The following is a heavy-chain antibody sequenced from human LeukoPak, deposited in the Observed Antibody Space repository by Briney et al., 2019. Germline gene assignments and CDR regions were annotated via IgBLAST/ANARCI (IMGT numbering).Heavy chain of an antibody. D-gene: IGHD3-22*01. V-gene: IGHV1-2*02. CDR1: GYTFTGYY. J-gene: IGHJ6*03. Sequence: ASVKVSCKASGYTFTGYYMHWVRQAPGQGLEWMGWINPNSGGTNYAQKFQGRVTMTRDTSISTAYMELSRLRSDDTAVYYRARGPIWGDTYYYDSSGSLGYYYYYMDVWGKGTTVTISS. CDR3: ARGPIWGDTYYYDSSGSLGYYYYYMDV. CDR2: INPNSGGT.